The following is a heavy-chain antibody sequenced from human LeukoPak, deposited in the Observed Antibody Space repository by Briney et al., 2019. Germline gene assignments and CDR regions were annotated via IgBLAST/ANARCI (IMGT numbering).Heavy chain of an antibody. D-gene: IGHD2-2*01. CDR2: INHSGST. J-gene: IGHJ6*02. CDR1: GGSFSGYY. CDR3: ARSPLIVVVPAAKNYYYYGMDV. V-gene: IGHV4-34*01. Sequence: SETLSLTCAVYGGSFSGYYWSWIRQPPGKGLEWIGEINHSGSTNYNPSLKSRVTISVDTSKNQFSLKPSSVTAADTAVYYCARSPLIVVVPAAKNYYYYGMDVWGQGTTVTVSS.